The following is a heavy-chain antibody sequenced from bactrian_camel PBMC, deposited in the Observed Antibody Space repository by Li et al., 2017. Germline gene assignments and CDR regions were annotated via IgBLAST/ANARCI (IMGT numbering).Heavy chain of an antibody. CDR2: IDSDGGT. V-gene: IGHV3S53*01. D-gene: IGHD7*01. Sequence: HVQLVESGGGLVQPGGSLRLSCAASTSTLGLLRSMAWFRQAPGKEREGVATIDSDGGTSYSDSVKGRFTFSRDNAKNTLYLQMASLKTEDTAVYYCATGTVNSQNIFGNWGQGTQVTVS. J-gene: IGHJ4*01. CDR1: TSTLGLLRS. CDR3: ATGTVNSQNIFGN.